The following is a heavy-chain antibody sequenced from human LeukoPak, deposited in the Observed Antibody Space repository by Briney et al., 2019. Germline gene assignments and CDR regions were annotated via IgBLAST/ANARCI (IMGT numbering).Heavy chain of an antibody. D-gene: IGHD3-22*01. V-gene: IGHV4-4*08. CDR1: GGSMSNYY. J-gene: IGHJ4*02. Sequence: SETLSLTCTVSGGSMSNYYWSWIRQPPGKGLEWIGYSFSRGNTNYNPSLKSRVTISVDTSKSQFSLKLNSVTAADTAVYYCARVGDTSSYYYFLDFWGQGTLVTVSS. CDR3: ARVGDTSSYYYFLDF. CDR2: SFSRGNT.